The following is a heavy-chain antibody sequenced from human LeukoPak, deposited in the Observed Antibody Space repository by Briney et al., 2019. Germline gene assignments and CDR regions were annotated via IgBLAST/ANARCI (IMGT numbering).Heavy chain of an antibody. CDR3: ARGLTYNFDY. J-gene: IGHJ4*02. V-gene: IGHV1-69*13. Sequence: ASVKVSCEASGGTFISYAISWVRQAPGQGLEWMGGIIPIFGTANYAQKFQGRVTITADESTSTAYMELSSLRSEDTAVYYCARGLTYNFDYWGQGTLVTVSS. CDR2: IIPIFGTA. CDR1: GGTFISYA. D-gene: IGHD2-2*02.